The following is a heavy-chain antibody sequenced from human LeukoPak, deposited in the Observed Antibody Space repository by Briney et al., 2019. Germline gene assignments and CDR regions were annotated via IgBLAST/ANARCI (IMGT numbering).Heavy chain of an antibody. CDR3: AKDKGYYDSSGSLYFDY. CDR2: ISYDGSNK. J-gene: IGHJ4*02. D-gene: IGHD3-22*01. Sequence: PGGSLRLSCAASGFTFSSYGMHWVRQAPGKGLEWVAVISYDGSNKYYADSVKGRFTISRDNSKNTLYLQMNSLRAEDTAVYYCAKDKGYYDSSGSLYFDYWGQGTLVTVSS. V-gene: IGHV3-30*18. CDR1: GFTFSSYG.